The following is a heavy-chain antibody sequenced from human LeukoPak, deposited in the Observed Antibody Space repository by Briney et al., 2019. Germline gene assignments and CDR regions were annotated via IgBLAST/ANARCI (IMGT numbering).Heavy chain of an antibody. D-gene: IGHD6-6*01. Sequence: RHLPGXXXXXXSRISPTGSTTSYADSVKGRFTVSRDNAKNTLYLQVNNLRAEDTAVYYCARGPNSNWSGLDFWGQGTLLTVSS. CDR3: ARGPNSNWSGLDF. CDR2: ISPTGSTT. V-gene: IGHV3-74*01. J-gene: IGHJ4*02.